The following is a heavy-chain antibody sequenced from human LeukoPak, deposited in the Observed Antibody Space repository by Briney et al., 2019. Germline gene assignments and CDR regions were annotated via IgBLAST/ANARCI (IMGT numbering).Heavy chain of an antibody. V-gene: IGHV3-21*01. CDR3: AQIAAATLKPIDY. CDR2: ISSSSSYI. J-gene: IGHJ4*02. D-gene: IGHD6-13*01. CDR1: GFTVSSRY. Sequence: GGSLRLSCAASGFTVSSRYMSWVRQAPGKGLEWVSSISSSSSYIYYADSVKGRFTISRDNAKNSLYLQMNSLRAEDTAVYYCAQIAAATLKPIDYWGQGTLVTVSS.